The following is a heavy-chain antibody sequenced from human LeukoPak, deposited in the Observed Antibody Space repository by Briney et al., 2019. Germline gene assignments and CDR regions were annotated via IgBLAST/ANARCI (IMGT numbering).Heavy chain of an antibody. V-gene: IGHV3-74*01. CDR2: INSDGTIT. CDR3: ARGTLGYHYDTSGYHDY. J-gene: IGHJ4*02. CDR1: GFTFSNYW. Sequence: PGGSLRLSCADSGFTFSNYWMHWVRQAPGKGLVWVSRINSDGTITSCADSVKGRFTISRDNAKNTLYLQMNSLRAEDTAVYYCARGTLGYHYDTSGYHDYWGQGTLVTVSS. D-gene: IGHD3-22*01.